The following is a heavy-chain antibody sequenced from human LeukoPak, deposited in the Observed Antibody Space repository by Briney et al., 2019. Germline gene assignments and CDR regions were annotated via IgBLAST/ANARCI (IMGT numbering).Heavy chain of an antibody. CDR2: INAGNGNT. Sequence: ASVKVSCKASGYTFTSYAMHWVRQAPGQRLEGMGWINAGNGNTKYSQEFQGRVTITRDTSASTAYMELSSLRSEDMAVYYCARAPYDCSSTSCYYYYYMDVWGKGTTVTVSS. CDR3: ARAPYDCSSTSCYYYYYMDV. V-gene: IGHV1-3*03. J-gene: IGHJ6*03. D-gene: IGHD2-2*01. CDR1: GYTFTSYA.